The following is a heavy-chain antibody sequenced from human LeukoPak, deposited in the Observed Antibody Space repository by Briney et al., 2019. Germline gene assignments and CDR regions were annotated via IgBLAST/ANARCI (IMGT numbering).Heavy chain of an antibody. V-gene: IGHV3-33*06. CDR1: GLDFSSYG. D-gene: IGHD2-2*01. CDR3: AKVRNRIRVADIVVVPAAIIYFDY. CDR2: IWYDGSNK. Sequence: GGSLRLSCAVSGLDFSSYGMHWVRQAPGKGLEWVAVIWYDGSNKYYADSVKGRFTISRDNSKNTLYLQMNSLRAEDTAVYYCAKVRNRIRVADIVVVPAAIIYFDYWGQGTLVTVSS. J-gene: IGHJ4*02.